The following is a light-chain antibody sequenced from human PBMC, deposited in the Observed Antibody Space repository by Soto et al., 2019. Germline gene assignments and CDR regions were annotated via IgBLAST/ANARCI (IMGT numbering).Light chain of an antibody. CDR2: EGS. J-gene: IGLJ1*01. Sequence: QSALTQPASVSGSPGQSITISCTGTSSDVGSYNLVSWYQQHPGKAPNLMIYEGSKRPSGVSNRFSGSKSGNTASLTISGLQAEDEADYYCCSYAGSSTPYVFGTGTKLTVL. CDR1: SSDVGSYNL. CDR3: CSYAGSSTPYV. V-gene: IGLV2-23*01.